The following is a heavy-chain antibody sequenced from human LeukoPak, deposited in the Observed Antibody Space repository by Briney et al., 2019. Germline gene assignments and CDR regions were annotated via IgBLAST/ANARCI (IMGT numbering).Heavy chain of an antibody. V-gene: IGHV3-30*18. D-gene: IGHD2-2*02. Sequence: PGGSLRLSCAASGFTFSSYGMHWVRQAPGKGLEWVAVISYDGSNKYYADSVKGRFTISRDNSKNTLYLQMNSLRAEDTAVYNCAKDLVDIVVVPAAIGGGYSYGYAGYYFDYWGQGTLVTVSS. CDR1: GFTFSSYG. CDR3: AKDLVDIVVVPAAIGGGYSYGYAGYYFDY. CDR2: ISYDGSNK. J-gene: IGHJ4*02.